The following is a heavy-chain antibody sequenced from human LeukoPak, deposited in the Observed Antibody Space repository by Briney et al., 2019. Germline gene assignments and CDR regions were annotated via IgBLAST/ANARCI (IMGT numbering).Heavy chain of an antibody. CDR1: GGSLSSHY. Sequence: SETLSLTCTVSGGSLSSHYWTWIRQPPGKGLEWIAYIYSSGSTNYNPSLKSRVTISVDTSKSQFSLKLSSVTAADTAVYYCARQAYTSGWYHFDYWGQGTLVTVSS. V-gene: IGHV4-59*08. D-gene: IGHD6-19*01. CDR2: IYSSGST. J-gene: IGHJ4*02. CDR3: ARQAYTSGWYHFDY.